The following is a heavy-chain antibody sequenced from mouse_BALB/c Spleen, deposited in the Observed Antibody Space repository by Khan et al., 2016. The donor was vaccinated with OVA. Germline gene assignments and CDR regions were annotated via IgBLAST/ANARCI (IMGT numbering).Heavy chain of an antibody. V-gene: IGHV3-8*02. CDR3: ASSTYRYAFAY. J-gene: IGHJ3*01. D-gene: IGHD2-14*01. CDR1: GDFITSGY. Sequence: EVQLQESGPSLVKPSQTLSLTCSVTGDFITSGYWCWIRKFPGNKLEYMGYILHSGSTSYNPSLKSRISITRHTSQTQYYLQLKSVATEDTATYYCASSTYRYAFAYWGQGTLVTVSA. CDR2: ILHSGST.